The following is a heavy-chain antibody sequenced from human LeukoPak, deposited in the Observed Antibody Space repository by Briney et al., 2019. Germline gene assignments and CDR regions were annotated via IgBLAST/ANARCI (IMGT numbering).Heavy chain of an antibody. D-gene: IGHD6-13*01. CDR1: GGSTSSGSCS. CDR2: IYTNEST. J-gene: IGHJ6*03. Sequence: SETLSLTCTVSGGSTSSGSCSWSWIRQPPGKGLDCTVRIYTNESTNYNPSPKSRVTMSVDTSKNQFSLKLSSVTAADTGVYYCARDAGMGGYYMDVWGNGTTVTISS. V-gene: IGHV4-61*02. CDR3: ARDAGMGGYYMDV.